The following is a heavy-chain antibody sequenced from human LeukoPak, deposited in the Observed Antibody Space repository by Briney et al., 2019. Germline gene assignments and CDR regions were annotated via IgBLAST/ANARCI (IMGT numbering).Heavy chain of an antibody. V-gene: IGHV3-23*01. D-gene: IGHD6-13*01. CDR2: ISGSGDST. Sequence: GGSLRLSCAASGFTFSSYVMRWVRQAPGKGLEWVSTISGSGDSTYYADSVKGRFTISRDNSKNTLYLQMNSLRAEDTAVYYCAKAPRNSSTMLDYWGQGTLLTVSS. CDR1: GFTFSSYV. J-gene: IGHJ4*02. CDR3: AKAPRNSSTMLDY.